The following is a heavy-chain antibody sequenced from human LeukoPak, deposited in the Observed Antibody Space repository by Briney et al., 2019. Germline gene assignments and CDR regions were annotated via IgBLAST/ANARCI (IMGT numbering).Heavy chain of an antibody. CDR1: GFTFSSYG. V-gene: IGHV3-30*18. CDR3: AKEIQAEYYYGSGSSNYYYYGMDV. D-gene: IGHD3-10*01. CDR2: ISYDGSNK. Sequence: GRSLRLSCAASGFTFSSYGMHWVRQAPGKGLEWVAVISYDGSNKYYADSVKGRFTISRDNSKNTLYLQMNSLRAEDTAVYYCAKEIQAEYYYGSGSSNYYYYGMDVWGQGTTVTVSS. J-gene: IGHJ6*02.